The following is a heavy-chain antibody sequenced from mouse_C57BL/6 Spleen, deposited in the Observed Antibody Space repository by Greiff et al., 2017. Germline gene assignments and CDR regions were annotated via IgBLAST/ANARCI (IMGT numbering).Heavy chain of an antibody. D-gene: IGHD1-1*01. CDR1: GYTFTDYY. Sequence: VQLQQSGPVLVKPGASVKMSCKASGYTFTDYYMNWVKQSHGKSLEWIGVINPYNGGTSYNQKFKGKATLTVDKSSSTAYMELNSLTSEDSAVYYCARSYYYGSSYGAMDYWGQGTSVTVSS. CDR3: ARSYYYGSSYGAMDY. V-gene: IGHV1-19*01. J-gene: IGHJ4*01. CDR2: INPYNGGT.